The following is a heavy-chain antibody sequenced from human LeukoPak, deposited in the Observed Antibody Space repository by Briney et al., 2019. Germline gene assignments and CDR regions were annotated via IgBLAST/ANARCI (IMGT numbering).Heavy chain of an antibody. D-gene: IGHD3-22*01. CDR2: INRGATHI. CDR1: GFTFSRYG. V-gene: IGHV3-21*01. CDR3: VRLRRNSDSSGYYYYYDY. Sequence: KPGGSLRLSCVASGFTFSRYGMNWVRQASGKGLEWVSSINRGATHIYYADSLRGRFIISRDDAKNSLYLQMNSLRAEDTAVYYCVRLRRNSDSSGYYYYYDYWGQGTLVTVSS. J-gene: IGHJ4*02.